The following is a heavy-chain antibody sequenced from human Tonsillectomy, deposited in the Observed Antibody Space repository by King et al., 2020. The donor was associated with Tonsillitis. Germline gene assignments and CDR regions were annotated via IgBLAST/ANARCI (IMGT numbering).Heavy chain of an antibody. CDR1: GYIFTYYG. Sequence: QVQLVESGAEVKKPGASVKVSCKASGYIFTYYGISWVRQAPGQGLEWMGWISADNGNGNYAQNFQDRVTMTTDTSASTAYMELRSLRSDDTAVYYCARVNLIVGATIHYGMDVWGQGTTVTVSS. D-gene: IGHD1-26*01. CDR3: ARVNLIVGATIHYGMDV. CDR2: ISADNGNG. J-gene: IGHJ6*02. V-gene: IGHV1-18*04.